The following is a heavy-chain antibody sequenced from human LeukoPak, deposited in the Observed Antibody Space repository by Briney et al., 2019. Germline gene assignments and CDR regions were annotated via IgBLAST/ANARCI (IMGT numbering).Heavy chain of an antibody. CDR2: ISWDGGST. J-gene: IGHJ4*02. CDR1: GFTFDDYA. CDR3: AKASSGSYFLIGY. Sequence: QPGGSLRLSCAASGFTFDDYAMHWVRQAPGKGLEWVSLISWDGGSTYYADSVKGRFTISRDNSKNSLYLQMNSLRAEDTASYYCAKASSGSYFLIGYWGQGTLVTVSS. D-gene: IGHD1-26*01. V-gene: IGHV3-43D*04.